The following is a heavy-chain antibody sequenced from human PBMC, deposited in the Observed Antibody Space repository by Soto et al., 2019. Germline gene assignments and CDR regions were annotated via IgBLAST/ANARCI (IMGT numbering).Heavy chain of an antibody. CDR2: ISSSSSYI. D-gene: IGHD6-13*01. CDR3: AREKRIAAAGTHYYYGMDV. J-gene: IGHJ6*02. CDR1: GFTFSSYS. V-gene: IGHV3-21*01. Sequence: PGGSLRLSCAASGFTFSSYSMNWVRQAPGKGLEWVSSISSSSSYIYYADSVKGRFTISRDNAKNSLYLQMNSLRAEDTAAYYCAREKRIAAAGTHYYYGMDVWGQGTTVTVSS.